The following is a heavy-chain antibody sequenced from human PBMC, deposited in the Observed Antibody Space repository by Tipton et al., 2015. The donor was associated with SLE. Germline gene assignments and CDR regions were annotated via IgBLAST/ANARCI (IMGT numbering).Heavy chain of an antibody. J-gene: IGHJ4*02. CDR2: IDYSGST. V-gene: IGHV4-39*07. Sequence: LRLSCTVSGGSISSSSYYWGWIRQPPGKGLERIGRIDYSGSTYYNPSLKSRVTISVDTSKNQFSLKLSSVTAADTAVYYCARTSGDSLGYFDYWGQGTLVTVSS. D-gene: IGHD3-10*01. CDR1: GGSISSSSYY. CDR3: ARTSGDSLGYFDY.